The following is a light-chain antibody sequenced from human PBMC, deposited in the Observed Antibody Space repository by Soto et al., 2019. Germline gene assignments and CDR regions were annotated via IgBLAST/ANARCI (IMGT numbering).Light chain of an antibody. CDR2: KAS. Sequence: DIDLTHAPSTQSVAIGDSVTITCRASQSISSWLAWYQQKPGKAPKLLIYKASTLKSGVPSRFSGSGSGTDFVLTISSLQLEDSATYYCHQLDSKPITFGQGTRLEIK. CDR3: HQLDSKPIT. CDR1: QSISSW. V-gene: IGKV1-5*03. J-gene: IGKJ5*01.